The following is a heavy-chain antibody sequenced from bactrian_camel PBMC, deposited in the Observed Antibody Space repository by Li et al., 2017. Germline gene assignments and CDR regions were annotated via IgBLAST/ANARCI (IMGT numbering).Heavy chain of an antibody. V-gene: IGHV3-3*01. CDR1: GATAFPHC. Sequence: HVQLVESGGGSVRAGGSLTLSCGASGATAFPHCMGWFRQTPGNEREGVAISTPYGGRTLYADFVEGRFTISRDDARNTVTLQMNDLKPEDTAMYYCAARRYGGYCPADWGQGTQVTVS. D-gene: IGHD2*01. CDR3: AARRYGGYCPAD. J-gene: IGHJ4*01. CDR2: STPYGGRT.